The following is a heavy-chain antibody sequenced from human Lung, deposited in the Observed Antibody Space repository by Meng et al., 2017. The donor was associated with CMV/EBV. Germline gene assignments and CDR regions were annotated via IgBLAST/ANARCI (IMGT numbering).Heavy chain of an antibody. CDR3: ARMRGSGSEDY. V-gene: IGHV4-31*03. CDR1: GGPIENPNDC. D-gene: IGHD3-10*01. J-gene: IGHJ4*02. Sequence: LTCTVSGGPIENPNDCWSWNRHQPGKGLEWLGYSYYTGAYYNPSLASRIFISLDSSSNRYSLTLRAVTAADTALYFCARMRGSGSEDYWGPGTLVTVSS. CDR2: SYYTGA.